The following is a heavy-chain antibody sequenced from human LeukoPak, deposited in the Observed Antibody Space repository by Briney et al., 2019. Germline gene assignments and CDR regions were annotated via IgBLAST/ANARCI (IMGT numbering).Heavy chain of an antibody. D-gene: IGHD2-2*01. Sequence: SETLSLTCTVSGGSISSSSYYWGWIRQPPEKGLEWIGSIYYSGSTYYNPSLKSRVTISVDTSKNQFSLKLSSVTAADTAVYYCAGIVVVPAAALGLDAFDIWGQGTMVTVSS. CDR1: GGSISSSSYY. CDR3: AGIVVVPAAALGLDAFDI. V-gene: IGHV4-39*01. J-gene: IGHJ3*02. CDR2: IYYSGST.